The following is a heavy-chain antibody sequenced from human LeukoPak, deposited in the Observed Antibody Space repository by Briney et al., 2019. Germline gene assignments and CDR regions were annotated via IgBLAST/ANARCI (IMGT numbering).Heavy chain of an antibody. CDR3: ARRDYSSSDYFDY. CDR1: GGSISSYY. CDR2: IYYSGST. Sequence: SETLSLTCTVSGGSISSYYWSWIRQPPGKGLEWIGYIYYSGSTNYNPSLKSRVTISVDTSKNQFSLKLSSVTAAGTAVYYCARRDYSSSDYFDYWGQGTLVTVSS. D-gene: IGHD6-6*01. V-gene: IGHV4-59*01. J-gene: IGHJ4*02.